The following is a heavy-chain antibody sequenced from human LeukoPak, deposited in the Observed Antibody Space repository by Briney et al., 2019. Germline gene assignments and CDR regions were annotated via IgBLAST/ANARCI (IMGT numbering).Heavy chain of an antibody. CDR3: ASDGRRWLQGYFDY. Sequence: ASVKVSCKASGGTFSSYAISWVRQAPGQGLEWVGGIIPIFGTANYAQKFQGRVTITTDESTSTAYMVLSSLRSEDTAVYYCASDGRRWLQGYFDYWGQGTLVTVSS. CDR2: IIPIFGTA. J-gene: IGHJ4*02. V-gene: IGHV1-69*05. CDR1: GGTFSSYA. D-gene: IGHD5-24*01.